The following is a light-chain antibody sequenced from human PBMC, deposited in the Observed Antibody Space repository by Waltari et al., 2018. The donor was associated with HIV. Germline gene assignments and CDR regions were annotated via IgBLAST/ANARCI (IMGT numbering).Light chain of an antibody. V-gene: IGLV2-14*01. J-gene: IGLJ3*02. Sequence: QSALTQPASVSGSPGQSITISCTGTDRDIGEYHFLSLFLHPPTNAPKLIISDVSYRPSGVYNRFSGSKSGNTASLTISGLQAEDEADYYCSSYTTIYTWVFGGGTKLTVL. CDR3: SSYTTIYTWV. CDR2: DVS. CDR1: DRDIGEYHF.